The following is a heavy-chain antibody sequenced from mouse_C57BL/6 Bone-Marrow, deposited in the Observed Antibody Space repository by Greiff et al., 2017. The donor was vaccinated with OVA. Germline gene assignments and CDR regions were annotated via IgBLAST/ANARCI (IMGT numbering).Heavy chain of an antibody. D-gene: IGHD2-10*01. CDR3: ARDAYSRNYFDY. CDR1: GYTFISYG. CDR2: IYPRSGNT. V-gene: IGHV1-81*01. Sequence: VQLQQSGAELARPGASVKLSCKASGYTFISYGISWVKQRTGQGLEWIGEIYPRSGNTYYNEKFKGKATLTADKSSSTAYMELRSLTSEDSAVYFCARDAYSRNYFDYWGQGTTLTVSS. J-gene: IGHJ2*01.